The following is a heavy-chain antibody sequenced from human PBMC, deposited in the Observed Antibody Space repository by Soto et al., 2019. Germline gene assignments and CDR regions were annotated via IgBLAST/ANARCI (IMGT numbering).Heavy chain of an antibody. J-gene: IGHJ4*02. D-gene: IGHD1-26*01. V-gene: IGHV1-69*13. CDR1: GGTFSSYA. CDR2: IIPIFGTA. CDR3: ARSGSYHLVSTDY. Sequence: SVKVSCKASGGTFSSYAISWVRQAPGQGLEWMGGIIPIFGTANYAQKFKGRVTITADESTSTAYMELSSLRSEDTAVYYCARSGSYHLVSTDYWGQGTLVTVSS.